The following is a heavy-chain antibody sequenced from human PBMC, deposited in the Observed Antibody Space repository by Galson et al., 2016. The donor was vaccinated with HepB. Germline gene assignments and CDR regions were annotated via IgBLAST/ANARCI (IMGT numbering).Heavy chain of an antibody. CDR3: TRSTRSLLAVADYDY. CDR1: GFTFSGSA. V-gene: IGHV3-73*01. CDR2: IRSKANSYAT. Sequence: SLRLSCAASGFTFSGSAMHWVRQASGKGLEWVGLIRSKANSYATAYGASVKGRVTISRDDSKRTAYLQMNSLKTEDTAVYYCTRSTRSLLAVADYDYWGQGTLVTVSS. D-gene: IGHD6-19*01. J-gene: IGHJ4*02.